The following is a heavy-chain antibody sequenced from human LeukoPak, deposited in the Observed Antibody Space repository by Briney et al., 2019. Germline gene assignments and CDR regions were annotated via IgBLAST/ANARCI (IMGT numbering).Heavy chain of an antibody. J-gene: IGHJ4*02. CDR3: AKSPDGYNYRGDY. Sequence: GGSLRLSCAASGFTFSSYAMSWVRQAPGKGLEWVSTISGNGGRTYYADSVKGRFTISRDNSKNTLYLQMNSLRAEDTAVYYCAKSPDGYNYRGDYWGQGTLVTVSS. D-gene: IGHD5-24*01. CDR2: ISGNGGRT. V-gene: IGHV3-23*01. CDR1: GFTFSSYA.